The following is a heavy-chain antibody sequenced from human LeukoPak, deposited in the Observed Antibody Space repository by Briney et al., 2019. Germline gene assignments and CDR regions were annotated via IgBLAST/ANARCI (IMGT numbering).Heavy chain of an antibody. CDR1: GFTVSSNY. Sequence: GGSLRLSCAASGFTVSSNYMSWVRQAPGKGLEWVSVIYSGGSTYYADSVKGRFTISRDNSKNTLYLQMNSLRAEDTAVYYCARGIVGATPPSSYPWGQGTLVTVSS. D-gene: IGHD1-26*01. J-gene: IGHJ5*02. CDR3: ARGIVGATPPSSYP. V-gene: IGHV3-66*01. CDR2: IYSGGST.